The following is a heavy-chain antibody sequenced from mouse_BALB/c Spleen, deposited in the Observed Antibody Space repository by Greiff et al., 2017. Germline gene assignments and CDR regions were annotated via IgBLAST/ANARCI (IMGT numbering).Heavy chain of an antibody. CDR3: AREESPMDY. CDR2: IYPGDGDT. Sequence: QVQLKESGAELVRPGSSVKISCKASGYAFSSYWMNWVKQRPGQGLEWIGQIYPGDGDTNYNGKFKGKATLTADKSSSTAYMQLSSLTSEDSAVYFCAREESPMDYWGQGTSVTVSS. CDR1: GYAFSSYW. V-gene: IGHV1-80*01. J-gene: IGHJ4*01.